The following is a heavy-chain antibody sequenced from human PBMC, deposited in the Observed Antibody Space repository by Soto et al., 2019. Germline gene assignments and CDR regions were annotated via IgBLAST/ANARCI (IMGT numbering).Heavy chain of an antibody. CDR3: AFYFTRQLAYWLYP. CDR1: GYNFMSYY. D-gene: IGHD3-16*01. CDR2: INPNGGTT. V-gene: IGHV1-2*02. Sequence: RASVKVDCKASGYNFMSYYLHWVRQAPRQDLEWMGWINPNGGTTNSAQKFQGRLTMTRDTSITTAYMKLSSLKSDDTALYYCAFYFTRQLAYWLYPRGQRSPVTVS. J-gene: IGHJ5*02.